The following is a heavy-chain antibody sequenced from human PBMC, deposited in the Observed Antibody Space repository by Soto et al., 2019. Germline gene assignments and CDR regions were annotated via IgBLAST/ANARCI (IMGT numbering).Heavy chain of an antibody. CDR3: ARSYDIEGSYYFDY. CDR2: IYYSGST. V-gene: IGHV4-61*01. Sequence: PSETLSLTCAVSGGSVSSTSWWSWIRQPPGKGLEWIGYIYYSGSTNYNPSLKSRVTISVDTSKNQFSLKLSSVTAADTAVYYCARSYDIEGSYYFDYWGQGTLVTVSS. CDR1: GGSVSSTSW. D-gene: IGHD3-9*01. J-gene: IGHJ4*02.